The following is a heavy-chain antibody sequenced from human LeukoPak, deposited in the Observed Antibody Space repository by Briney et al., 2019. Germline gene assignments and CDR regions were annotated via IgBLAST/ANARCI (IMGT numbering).Heavy chain of an antibody. CDR3: AKDSSFRDGDWFDP. V-gene: IGHV3-23*01. CDR1: GFTFSSYA. Sequence: GGSLRLSCAASGFTFSSYAMSWVRQAPGKGLEWVAAIRGSGGSTYYADSVKGRFTISRDNSKNTLYLQMNSLRAEDTAVYYCAKDSSFRDGDWFDPWGQGTLVPVSS. D-gene: IGHD2-21*02. J-gene: IGHJ5*02. CDR2: IRGSGGST.